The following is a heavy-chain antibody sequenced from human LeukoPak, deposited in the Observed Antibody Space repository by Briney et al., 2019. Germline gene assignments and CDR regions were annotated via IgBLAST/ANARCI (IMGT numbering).Heavy chain of an antibody. V-gene: IGHV3-23*01. CDR3: AKDPNGDYVGAFDS. Sequence: GGSLRLSCAASGLTFSNYAMTWVRQALGKGLEWVSSITAGGGTSYTDSVKGRFTVYRDNSKNTLYLQMNSLRAGDTALYYCAKDPNGDYVGAFDSWGQGIMVTVSS. D-gene: IGHD4-17*01. J-gene: IGHJ3*01. CDR1: GLTFSNYA. CDR2: ITAGGGT.